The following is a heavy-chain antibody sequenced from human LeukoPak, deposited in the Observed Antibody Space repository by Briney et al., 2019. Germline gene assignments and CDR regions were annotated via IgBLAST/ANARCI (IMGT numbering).Heavy chain of an antibody. D-gene: IGHD6-13*01. CDR2: IYHSGST. CDR3: ARVRIAAATNQNWFDP. V-gene: IGHV4-38-2*02. CDR1: GYSISSGYY. Sequence: PSETLSLTCTVSGYSISSGYYWGWIRQPPGKGLEWIGSIYHSGSTYYNPSLKSRVTISVDTSKNQFSLKLSSVTAADTAVYYCARVRIAAATNQNWFDPWGQGTLVTVSS. J-gene: IGHJ5*02.